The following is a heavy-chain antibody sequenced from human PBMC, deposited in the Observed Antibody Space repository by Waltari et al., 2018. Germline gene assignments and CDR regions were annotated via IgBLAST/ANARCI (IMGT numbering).Heavy chain of an antibody. CDR3: ARMGRDGYNSLFDY. CDR1: GFSLRTSGMR. CDR2: IDWDDDK. V-gene: IGHV2-70*04. J-gene: IGHJ4*02. D-gene: IGHD1-1*01. Sequence: QVTLKESGPALVKPTQTLTLTCTFSGFSLRTSGMRVSWIRQPPRKALERLARIDWDDDKFYSKSLKTRLTISKDTSKNQVVLTMTHMDPVDTATYYCARMGRDGYNSLFDYWGQGTLVTVSS.